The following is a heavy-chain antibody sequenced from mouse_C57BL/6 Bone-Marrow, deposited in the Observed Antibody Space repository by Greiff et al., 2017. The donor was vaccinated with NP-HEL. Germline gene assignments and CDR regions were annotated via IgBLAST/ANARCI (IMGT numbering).Heavy chain of an antibody. CDR2: IWGDGST. D-gene: IGHD1-1*01. V-gene: IGHV2-3*01. CDR3: AKDGMDYYGSSSWYFDV. J-gene: IGHJ1*03. Sequence: VKLVESGPGLVAPSQSLSITCTVSGFSLTSYGVSWGRQPPGKGLEWLGVIWGDGSTNYHSALISSLGISKDNSNSQVFLNLTSLQTDDTDTYDCAKDGMDYYGSSSWYFDVWGTGTTVTVSS. CDR1: GFSLTSYG.